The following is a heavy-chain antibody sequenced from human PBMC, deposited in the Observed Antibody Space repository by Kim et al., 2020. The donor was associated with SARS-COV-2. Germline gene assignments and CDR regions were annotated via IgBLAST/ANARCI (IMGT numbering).Heavy chain of an antibody. D-gene: IGHD1-26*01. CDR3: ARDGQVGATPPFFDS. Sequence: GGSLRLSCAASGFTFSSYAMHWVRQAPGKGLEWVAVISYDGSNKYYADSVKGRFTIPRDNSKNTLYLQMNSLRAEDTAVYYCARDGQVGATPPFFDSWG. V-gene: IGHV3-30*04. J-gene: IGHJ4*01. CDR2: ISYDGSNK. CDR1: GFTFSSYA.